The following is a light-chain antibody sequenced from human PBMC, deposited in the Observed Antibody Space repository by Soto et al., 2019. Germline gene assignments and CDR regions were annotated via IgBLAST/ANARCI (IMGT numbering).Light chain of an antibody. V-gene: IGKV2-24*01. CDR2: RAS. J-gene: IGKJ1*01. CDR1: LSIVYSEGNTY. Sequence: DVVLTQTPLSLPVTLGQPASISCRSSLSIVYSEGNTYLSWYQQRPGQPPRRLIYRASNPFTGVPDRYSGSGAGTDFTLKISSAEAEDVGVYHCMQRAHFPRTLGQGTKVEIK. CDR3: MQRAHFPRT.